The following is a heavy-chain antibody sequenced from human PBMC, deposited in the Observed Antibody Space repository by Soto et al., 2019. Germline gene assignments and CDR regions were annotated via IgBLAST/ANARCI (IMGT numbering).Heavy chain of an antibody. CDR3: VEDLSWGKCDY. J-gene: IGHJ4*02. Sequence: PGGSLRLSCAASGFTFSSYWMHWVRQDAGKGLLWVSSIKTDGTVTQYADSVKGRFTVSRDNAKNTLYLQMNSLRAEDTAVYYCVEDLSWGKCDYWGQGALVTVSS. V-gene: IGHV3-74*03. CDR2: IKTDGTVT. D-gene: IGHD3-16*01. CDR1: GFTFSSYW.